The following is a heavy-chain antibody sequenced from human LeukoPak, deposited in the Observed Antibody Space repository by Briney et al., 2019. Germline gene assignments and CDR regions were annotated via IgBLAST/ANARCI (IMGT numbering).Heavy chain of an antibody. V-gene: IGHV4-59*01. CDR3: ACLTTADAFDI. D-gene: IGHD3-22*01. CDR2: IYDSGST. Sequence: SETLSLICTVSGGSISSYYWSWIRQPPGKGLEWIGYIYDSGSTNYNPSLKSRVTISVDTSKNQFSLKLSSVTAADTAVYYCACLTTADAFDIWGQGTMVTVSS. J-gene: IGHJ3*02. CDR1: GGSISSYY.